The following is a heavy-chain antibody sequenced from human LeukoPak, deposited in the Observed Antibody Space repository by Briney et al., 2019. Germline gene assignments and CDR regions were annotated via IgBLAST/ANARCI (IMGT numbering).Heavy chain of an antibody. J-gene: IGHJ5*02. V-gene: IGHV4-31*03. D-gene: IGHD3-10*01. CDR3: ARTKGGIDYYGSGPWEFDP. Sequence: SKTLSLTCTVSGGSISSGGYYWSWIRQHPGKGLEWIGYIYYSGSTYYNPSLKSRVTISVDTSKNQFSLKLSSVTAADTAVYYCARTKGGIDYYGSGPWEFDPWGRGTLVTVSS. CDR2: IYYSGST. CDR1: GGSISSGGYY.